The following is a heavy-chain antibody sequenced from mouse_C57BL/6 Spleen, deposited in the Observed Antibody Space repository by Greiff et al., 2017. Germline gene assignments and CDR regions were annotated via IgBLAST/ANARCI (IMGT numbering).Heavy chain of an antibody. CDR2: IDPANGNT. D-gene: IGHD1-1*02. V-gene: IGHV14-3*01. J-gene: IGHJ2*01. CDR1: GFNIKNPY. Sequence: VQLQQSVAELVRPGASVKLSCTASGFNIKNPYMHWVKQRPEQGLEWIGRIDPANGNTKYAPKFLGKATITADTSSNTAYLQLTSLTSEDTAIYYCALRGGGSFDYWGQGTTLTVSS. CDR3: ALRGGGSFDY.